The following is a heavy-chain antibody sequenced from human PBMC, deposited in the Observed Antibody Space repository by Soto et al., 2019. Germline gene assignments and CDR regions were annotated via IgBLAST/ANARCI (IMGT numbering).Heavy chain of an antibody. D-gene: IGHD4-17*01. V-gene: IGHV1-24*01. Sequence: ASVKVSCKVSGYTLTELSMHWVRQAPGKGLEWMGGFDPEDGETIYAQKFQGRVTMTEDTSTDTAYMELSSLRSEDTAVYYCATDPSRLAQTTVTTSGWFDPWGQGTLVTVSS. CDR2: FDPEDGET. CDR3: ATDPSRLAQTTVTTSGWFDP. J-gene: IGHJ5*02. CDR1: GYTLTELS.